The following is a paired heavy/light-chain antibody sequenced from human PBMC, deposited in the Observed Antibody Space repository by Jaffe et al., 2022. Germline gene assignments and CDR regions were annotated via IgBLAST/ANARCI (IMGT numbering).Heavy chain of an antibody. Sequence: EVQLVESGGGLVQPGGSLRLSCAASGFTFSDHYMDWVRQAPGKGLEWVGRTRNKANSYTTEYAASVKGRFTISRDDSKNSLYLQMNSLKTEDTAVYYCARVSGGGYFDWFLTGVADWYFDLWGRGTLVTVSS. J-gene: IGHJ2*01. CDR3: ARVSGGGYFDWFLTGVADWYFDL. CDR1: GFTFSDHY. D-gene: IGHD3-9*01. V-gene: IGHV3-72*01. CDR2: TRNKANSYTT.
Light chain of an antibody. Sequence: EIVLTQSPGTLSLSPGERATLSCRASQSVSSSYLAWYQQKPGQAPRLLIYGASSRATGIPDRFSGSGSGTDFTLTISRLEPEDFAVYYCQQYGSSPPNTFGQGTRLEIK. CDR2: GAS. CDR1: QSVSSSY. V-gene: IGKV3-20*01. J-gene: IGKJ5*01. CDR3: QQYGSSPPNT.